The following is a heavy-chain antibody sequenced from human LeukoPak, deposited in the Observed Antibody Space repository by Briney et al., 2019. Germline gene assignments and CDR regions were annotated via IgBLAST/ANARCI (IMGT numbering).Heavy chain of an antibody. CDR1: GGTFSSYA. D-gene: IGHD2-15*01. Sequence: SVKVSCKASGGTFSSYAISWVRQAPGQGLEWMGGIIPIFGTANYAQKLQGRVTITTDESTSTAYMELSSLRSEDTAVYYCARALGYCSGGSCYSSWFDPWGRGTLVTVSS. CDR2: IIPIFGTA. V-gene: IGHV1-69*05. CDR3: ARALGYCSGGSCYSSWFDP. J-gene: IGHJ5*02.